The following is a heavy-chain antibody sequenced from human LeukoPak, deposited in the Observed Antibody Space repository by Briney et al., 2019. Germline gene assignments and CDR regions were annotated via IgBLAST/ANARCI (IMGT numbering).Heavy chain of an antibody. V-gene: IGHV4-4*07. CDR3: ARDRYGGNSEAFDI. CDR1: GVSISSYY. Sequence: SETLSLTCTVSGVSISSYYGSCIRQPAGKVLEWIGRIYTSGSTNYNPSLKSRVTMSVDTSKNQFSLKLSSVTAADTAVYYCARDRYGGNSEAFDIWGQGTMVTVSS. J-gene: IGHJ3*02. CDR2: IYTSGST. D-gene: IGHD4-23*01.